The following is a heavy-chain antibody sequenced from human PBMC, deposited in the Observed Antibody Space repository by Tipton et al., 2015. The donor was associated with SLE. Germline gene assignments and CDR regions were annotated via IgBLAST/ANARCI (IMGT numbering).Heavy chain of an antibody. CDR1: DDSDSSYY. Sequence: TLSLTCTVSDDSDSSYYWSWIRQPPGKGLEWIGYIYYSGSTNYNPSLKSRVTISVDTSKNQFSLKLSSVTAADTAVYYCARGPPASIAVAGTGHFDYWGQGTLVTVSS. CDR2: IYYSGST. D-gene: IGHD6-19*01. J-gene: IGHJ4*02. CDR3: ARGPPASIAVAGTGHFDY. V-gene: IGHV4-59*02.